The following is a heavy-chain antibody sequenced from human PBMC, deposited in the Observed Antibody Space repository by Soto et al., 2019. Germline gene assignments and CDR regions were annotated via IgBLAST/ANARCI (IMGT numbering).Heavy chain of an antibody. CDR1: GGTFSSYT. Sequence: SVKVSCKASGGTFSSYTISWVRQAPGQGLEWMGRIIPILGIANYAQKFQGRVTITADKSTSTAYMELSSLRSEDTAVYYCAAYFDWLDPHYYYYYYMDGWGKGTTVTVSS. D-gene: IGHD3-9*01. CDR2: IIPILGIA. CDR3: AAYFDWLDPHYYYYYYMDG. V-gene: IGHV1-69*02. J-gene: IGHJ6*03.